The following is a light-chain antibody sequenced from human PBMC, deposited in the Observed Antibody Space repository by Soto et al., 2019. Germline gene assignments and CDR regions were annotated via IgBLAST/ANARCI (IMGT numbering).Light chain of an antibody. J-gene: IGKJ5*01. V-gene: IGKV1-9*01. CDR1: QMITTY. Sequence: DIQMLQSPSSLSASVGDSLTITCRASQMITTYLNWYQQRPGKASSLLIYATSNLQSGVPSRFSGSGSGTEFTLTISSLQPEDFATYYCQQLNSYPITVGQGTRLEIK. CDR3: QQLNSYPIT. CDR2: ATS.